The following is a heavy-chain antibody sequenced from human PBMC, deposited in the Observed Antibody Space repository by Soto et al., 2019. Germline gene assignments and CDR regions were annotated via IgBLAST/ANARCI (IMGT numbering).Heavy chain of an antibody. CDR1: SASIDNN. CDR2: IHQSGIS. D-gene: IGHD6-19*01. Sequence: QMQLLESGPGLVKPSESLSLTCAGSSASIDNNWNWVRQPPGKGLEWIGEIHQSGISYKNPSLKSRVTMSVDKSKNQFSLNLSSVTAADTAVYFCARSFGWYAFDQWGQGTLVTVSS. V-gene: IGHV4-4*02. CDR3: ARSFGWYAFDQ. J-gene: IGHJ4*02.